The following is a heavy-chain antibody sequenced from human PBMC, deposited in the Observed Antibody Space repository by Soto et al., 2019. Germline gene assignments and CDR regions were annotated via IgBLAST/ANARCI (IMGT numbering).Heavy chain of an antibody. CDR2: ISVSGGST. D-gene: IGHD6-6*01. CDR1: GFTFNSYA. V-gene: IGHV3-23*01. Sequence: EVQLLESGGGLVQPGGSLSLSCAASGFTFNSYAMTWVRQAPGKGLEWVSAISVSGGSTYYADSVKGRFTISRDNSKNTLYLQMNSLRAEATAVYYCAKEYSSSVFSNDAFDIWGQGTMVTGSS. CDR3: AKEYSSSVFSNDAFDI. J-gene: IGHJ3*02.